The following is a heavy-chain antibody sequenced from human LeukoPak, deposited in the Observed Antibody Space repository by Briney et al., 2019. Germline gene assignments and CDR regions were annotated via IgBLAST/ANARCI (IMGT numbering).Heavy chain of an antibody. CDR3: AKDAYGDYAGAFDI. Sequence: GGSLRLSCAASGFTFSTYAMTWVRQAPGKGLEWVSSISGSGAGKFYAAPVKGRFSTSGDNSKNTLYVQMNSLRAEDTAVYYCAKDAYGDYAGAFDIWGQGTMVIVSS. CDR1: GFTFSTYA. V-gene: IGHV3-23*01. CDR2: ISGSGAGK. J-gene: IGHJ3*02. D-gene: IGHD4-17*01.